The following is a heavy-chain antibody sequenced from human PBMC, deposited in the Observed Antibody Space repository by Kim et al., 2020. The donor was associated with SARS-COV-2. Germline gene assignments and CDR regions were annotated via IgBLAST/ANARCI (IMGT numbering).Heavy chain of an antibody. V-gene: IGHV1-8*01. D-gene: IGHD3-10*01. CDR3: ARDFIGDGWFDP. CDR2: MNPNSGNT. CDR1: GYTFTSYY. Sequence: ASVKVSCKASGYTFTSYYINWVRQATGQGLEWMGWMNPNSGNTGYAQKFQGRVTMTRNTSISTAYMELSSLRSEDTAVYYCARDFIGDGWFDPWGQGTLVTVSS. J-gene: IGHJ5*02.